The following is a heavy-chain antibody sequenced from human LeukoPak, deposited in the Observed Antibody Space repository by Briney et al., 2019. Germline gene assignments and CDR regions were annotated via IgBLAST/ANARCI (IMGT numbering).Heavy chain of an antibody. D-gene: IGHD5-18*01. CDR2: IYHSGST. CDR1: SGSVSSGGYY. V-gene: IGHV4-30-2*01. Sequence: SQTLSLTCSVSSGSVSSGGYYWSWIRQPPGKGLEWSGYIYHSGSTYYNPSLKSRVTISVDRSKNQFSLKVSSVTAAVTAVYYCARLHLRYSYGLVDYWGQGTLVTVSS. J-gene: IGHJ4*02. CDR3: ARLHLRYSYGLVDY.